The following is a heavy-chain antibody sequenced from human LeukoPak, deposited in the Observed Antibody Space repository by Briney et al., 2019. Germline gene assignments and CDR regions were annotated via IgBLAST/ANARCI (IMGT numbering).Heavy chain of an antibody. CDR2: ISYDGSNK. D-gene: IGHD6-13*01. V-gene: IGHV3-30-3*01. CDR3: ATFYSRDY. Sequence: GRCLRLSCVASRVTLRSYAMYWVRPAPGKGREWVAVISYDGSNKYYADSVKGRFTISRDNSKNTLYLQMNSLRAEDTAVYYCATFYSRDYWGQGNLVTVTS. J-gene: IGHJ4*02. CDR1: RVTLRSYA.